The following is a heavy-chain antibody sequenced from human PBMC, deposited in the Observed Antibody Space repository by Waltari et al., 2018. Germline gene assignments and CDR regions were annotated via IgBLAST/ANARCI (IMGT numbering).Heavy chain of an antibody. V-gene: IGHV3-21*01. CDR2: ISGSGRSYI. Sequence: DVQLVESGGGMVKPGGSLRLPGAASGSPFGSSGINWVRQAPGRGLEWVASISGSGRSYIFYTDSVKGRFTISRDNAKNSLFLQMNSPRAEDTAVYYCTRDLYGSGGDYFDPWGQGTLVTVSS. CDR3: TRDLYGSGGDYFDP. J-gene: IGHJ4*02. CDR1: GSPFGSSG. D-gene: IGHD6-19*01.